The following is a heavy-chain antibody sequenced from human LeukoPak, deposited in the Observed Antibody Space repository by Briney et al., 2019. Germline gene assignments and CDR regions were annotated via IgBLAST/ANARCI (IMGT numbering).Heavy chain of an antibody. CDR1: GFTFSDYD. V-gene: IGHV3-30*18. D-gene: IGHD4-17*01. CDR3: AKGGYGDYKYFQH. CDR2: ISYDGSNK. J-gene: IGHJ1*01. Sequence: GGSLRLSCAASGFTFSDYDMSWVRQAPGKGLEWVAVISYDGSNKYYADSVKGRFTISRDKSKNTLYLQMNSLRAEDTAVYYCAKGGYGDYKYFQHWGQGTLVTVSS.